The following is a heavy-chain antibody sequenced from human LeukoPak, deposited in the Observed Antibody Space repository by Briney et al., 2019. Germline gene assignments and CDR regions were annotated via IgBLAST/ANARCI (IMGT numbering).Heavy chain of an antibody. CDR2: IYYSGST. V-gene: IGHV4-59*01. Sequence: SGTLSLTCTVSGDSISSYYWSWIRQPPGKGLEWIGYIYYSGSTHYNPSLKSRVTISLDTSKNQFSLKLSSVTAADTALYYCARGSSGYYRYYFDYWGQGTLVTVSS. J-gene: IGHJ4*02. CDR3: ARGSSGYYRYYFDY. D-gene: IGHD3-22*01. CDR1: GDSISSYY.